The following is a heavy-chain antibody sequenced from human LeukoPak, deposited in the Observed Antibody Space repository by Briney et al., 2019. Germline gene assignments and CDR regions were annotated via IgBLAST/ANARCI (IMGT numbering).Heavy chain of an antibody. J-gene: IGHJ3*02. CDR2: VRSDGGIK. Sequence: PGGSLRLSCAASGFTFSNYGIHWVRQAPGKGLEWVAFVRSDGGIKYYADSVKGRFTISRDNAKNSLFLQMNSLRAEDPAVYYCARDRSTGGWESNAFDIWGQGTMVTVSS. D-gene: IGHD2-8*02. V-gene: IGHV3-30*02. CDR1: GFTFSNYG. CDR3: ARDRSTGGWESNAFDI.